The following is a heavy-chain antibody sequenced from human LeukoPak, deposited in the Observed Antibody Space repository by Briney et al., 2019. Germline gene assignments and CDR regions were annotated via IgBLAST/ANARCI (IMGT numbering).Heavy chain of an antibody. CDR1: GFTFSSYA. V-gene: IGHV3-23*01. CDR3: ANAPSCGLALY. Sequence: GGSLRLSCAASGFTFSSYALTWVRQAPGKGLEWVSGISGSGGSTYYADSVKGRFTISRDNSKSTLYLQMNSLRAEDTAMYYCANAPSCGLALYWGQGTLVTVSS. CDR2: ISGSGGST. D-gene: IGHD3-3*02. J-gene: IGHJ4*02.